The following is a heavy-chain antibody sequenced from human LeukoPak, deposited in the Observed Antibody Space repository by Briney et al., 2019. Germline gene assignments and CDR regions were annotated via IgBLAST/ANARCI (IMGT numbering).Heavy chain of an antibody. Sequence: SETLSLTCAVYGGSFIGLHWNWIRQPPGKGLEWIGDINHSGSTNYNPSLTSRVTISVDPSKNQFSLNLSSVTAADTAVYFCARGPYSYDSSGAFDIWGQGTMVTVSS. V-gene: IGHV4-34*01. D-gene: IGHD3-22*01. CDR2: INHSGST. CDR3: ARGPYSYDSSGAFDI. CDR1: GGSFIGLH. J-gene: IGHJ3*02.